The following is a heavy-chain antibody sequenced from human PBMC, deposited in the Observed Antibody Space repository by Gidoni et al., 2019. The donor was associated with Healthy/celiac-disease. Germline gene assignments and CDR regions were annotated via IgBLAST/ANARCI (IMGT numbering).Heavy chain of an antibody. CDR1: GGSFSGYY. V-gene: IGHV4-34*01. Sequence: QVQLQQWGAGLLKPSETLSLTCAVYGGSFSGYYWSWIRQPPGKGLEWIGEINHSGSTNYNPSLKSRVTIPVDTSKNQFSLKLSSVTAADTAVYYCARGMAFDIWGQGTMVTVSS. CDR2: INHSGST. J-gene: IGHJ3*02. CDR3: ARGMAFDI.